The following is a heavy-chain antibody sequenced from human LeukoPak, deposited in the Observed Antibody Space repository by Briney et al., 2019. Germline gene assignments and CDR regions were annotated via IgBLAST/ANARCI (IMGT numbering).Heavy chain of an antibody. V-gene: IGHV3-23*01. CDR3: AKLGPRGDSSSGY. D-gene: IGHD6-6*01. Sequence: GGSLRLSCAASGFTFSSHAMSWVGQAPGKGLEWVSAISGSGGSTYYADSVKGRFTISRGNSKNTLYLQMNSLRAEDTAVYYCAKLGPRGDSSSGYWGQGTLVTVSS. CDR1: GFTFSSHA. J-gene: IGHJ4*02. CDR2: ISGSGGST.